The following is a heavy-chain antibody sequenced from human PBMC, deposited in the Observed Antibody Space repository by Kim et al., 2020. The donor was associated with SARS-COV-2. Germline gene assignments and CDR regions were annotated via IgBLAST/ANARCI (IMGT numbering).Heavy chain of an antibody. J-gene: IGHJ4*02. Sequence: GGSLRLSCAASGFTFSSYSMNWVRQAPGKGLEWVSSISSSSSYIYYADSVKGRFTISRDNAKNSLYLQMNSLRAEDTAVYYCARDSSYYYDSSGYFDYWGQGTLVTVSS. CDR2: ISSSSSYI. CDR3: ARDSSYYYDSSGYFDY. CDR1: GFTFSSYS. D-gene: IGHD3-22*01. V-gene: IGHV3-21*01.